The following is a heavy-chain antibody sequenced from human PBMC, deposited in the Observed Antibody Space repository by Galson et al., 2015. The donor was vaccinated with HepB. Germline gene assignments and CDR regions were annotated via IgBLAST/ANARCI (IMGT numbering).Heavy chain of an antibody. Sequence: SVKVSCKASGYTFTGYYMHWVRQAPGQGLEWMGRINPNSGGTNYAQKFQGRVTMTRDTSISTAYTELSRLRSDDTAVYYCARGSGYSSSWFWFDPWGQGTLVTVSS. CDR3: ARGSGYSSSWFWFDP. J-gene: IGHJ5*02. CDR2: INPNSGGT. CDR1: GYTFTGYY. V-gene: IGHV1-2*06. D-gene: IGHD6-13*01.